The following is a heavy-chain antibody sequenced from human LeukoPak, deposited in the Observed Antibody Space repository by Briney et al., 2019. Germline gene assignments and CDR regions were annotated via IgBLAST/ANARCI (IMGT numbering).Heavy chain of an antibody. V-gene: IGHV4-30-2*01. CDR3: ARHYSYGYIDY. CDR1: GGSISSGGYS. D-gene: IGHD5-18*01. Sequence: TSETLSLTCAVSGGSISSGGYSWSWIRQPPGKGLEWIGYIYHSGSTYYNPSLKSRVTISVDRSKNQFSLKLSSVTAADTAVYYCARHYSYGYIDYWGQGTLVTVSS. CDR2: IYHSGST. J-gene: IGHJ4*02.